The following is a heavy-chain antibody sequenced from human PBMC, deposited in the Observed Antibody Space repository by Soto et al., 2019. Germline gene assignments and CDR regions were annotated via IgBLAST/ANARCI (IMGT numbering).Heavy chain of an antibody. CDR3: ARDEENGDSRRYYYYGMDV. CDR2: ISSSSSYI. V-gene: IGHV3-21*01. D-gene: IGHD4-17*01. CDR1: GFTFSSYS. J-gene: IGHJ6*02. Sequence: ESGGGLVKPGGSLRLSCAASGFTFSSYSMNWVRQAPGKGLEWVSSISSSSSYIYYADSVKGRFTISRDNAKNSLYLQMNSLRAEDTAVYYCARDEENGDSRRYYYYGMDVWGQGTTVTVSS.